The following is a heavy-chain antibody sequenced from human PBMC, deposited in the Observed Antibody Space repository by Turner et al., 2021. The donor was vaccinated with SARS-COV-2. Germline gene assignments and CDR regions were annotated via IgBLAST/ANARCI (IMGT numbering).Heavy chain of an antibody. V-gene: IGHV3-9*01. CDR1: GFTFDDYA. CDR3: AKGSGYSYELGFDY. D-gene: IGHD5-18*01. J-gene: IGHJ4*02. Sequence: EVHLVESGGGLVHPGRSLRLSCAASGFTFDDYAINWVRQAPGEGLEWVSGISWNSGSIGYADSVKGRFTISRDNAKNSLYLQMNSLRAEDTALYYCAKGSGYSYELGFDYWGQGTLVTVSS. CDR2: ISWNSGSI.